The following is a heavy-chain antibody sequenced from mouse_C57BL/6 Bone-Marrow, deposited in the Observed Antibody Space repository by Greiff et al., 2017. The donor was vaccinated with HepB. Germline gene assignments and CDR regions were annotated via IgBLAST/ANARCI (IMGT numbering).Heavy chain of an antibody. V-gene: IGHV1-72*01. CDR1: GYTFTSYW. J-gene: IGHJ3*01. D-gene: IGHD2-4*01. Sequence: QVQLKQPGAELVKPGASVKLSCKASGYTFTSYWMHWVKQRPGRGLEWIGRIDPNSGGTKYNEKFKSKATLTVDKPSSTAYMQLSSLTSEDSAVYYCARGVYDYDWFAYWGQGTLVTVSA. CDR2: IDPNSGGT. CDR3: ARGVYDYDWFAY.